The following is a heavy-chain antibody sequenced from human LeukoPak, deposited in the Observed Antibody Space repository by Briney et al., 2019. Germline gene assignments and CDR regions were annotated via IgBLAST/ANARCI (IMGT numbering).Heavy chain of an antibody. CDR2: IRGKAYGETT. D-gene: IGHD3-16*01. J-gene: IGHJ4*02. V-gene: IGHV3-49*04. CDR3: ARGSDSNFGARDGFDY. CDR1: GFSFSDYA. Sequence: GGSLRLSCSVSGFSFSDYAINWVRQAPGKGLEWVAFIRGKAYGETTDYAASVKGRFSVSRDEFDSIAYLQMNSLKTEDTAVYYCARGSDSNFGARDGFDYWGQGTLVTVSS.